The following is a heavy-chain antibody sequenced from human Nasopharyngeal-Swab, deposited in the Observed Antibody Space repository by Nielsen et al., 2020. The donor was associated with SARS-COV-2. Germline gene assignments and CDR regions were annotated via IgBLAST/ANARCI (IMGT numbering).Heavy chain of an antibody. CDR2: FNWNSGSI. D-gene: IGHD1-1*01. J-gene: IGHJ6*02. Sequence: GGSLRLSCSASGFTFDDYAMHWVRQAPGKGLEWVSGFNWNSGSIGYADSVKGRFTISRDNAKNSLYLQMNSLRAEDTALYFCAKDIWGRPNWNFAGYGMDVWGQGTTVTVSS. V-gene: IGHV3-9*01. CDR1: GFTFDDYA. CDR3: AKDIWGRPNWNFAGYGMDV.